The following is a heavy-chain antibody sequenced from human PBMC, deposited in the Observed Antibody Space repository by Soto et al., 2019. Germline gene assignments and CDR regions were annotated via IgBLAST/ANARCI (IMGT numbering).Heavy chain of an antibody. V-gene: IGHV3-49*03. J-gene: IGHJ3*02. CDR2: IRSKAYGGTT. D-gene: IGHD2-15*01. CDR3: TRDIGIHCSGGSCYSDAFDI. Sequence: GGSLRLSCTASGFTFGDYAMSWFRQAPGKGQEWVGFIRSKAYGGTTEYAASVKGRFTISRDDSKSIAYLQMNSLKTEDTAVYYCTRDIGIHCSGGSCYSDAFDIWGQGTMVTVSS. CDR1: GFTFGDYA.